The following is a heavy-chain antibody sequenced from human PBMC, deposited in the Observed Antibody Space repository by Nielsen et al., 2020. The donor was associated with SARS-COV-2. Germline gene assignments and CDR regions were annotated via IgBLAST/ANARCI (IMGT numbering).Heavy chain of an antibody. Sequence: SETLSLTCTVSGGSISSSSYYWGWIRQPPGKGLEWIGSIYYSGSTYYNPSLKSRVTISVDTSKNQFSLKLSSVTAADTAVYYGARGTITFGGVIVNRGQGTLVTVSS. J-gene: IGHJ4*02. CDR1: GGSISSSSYY. CDR3: ARGTITFGGVIVN. V-gene: IGHV4-39*07. D-gene: IGHD3-16*02. CDR2: IYYSGST.